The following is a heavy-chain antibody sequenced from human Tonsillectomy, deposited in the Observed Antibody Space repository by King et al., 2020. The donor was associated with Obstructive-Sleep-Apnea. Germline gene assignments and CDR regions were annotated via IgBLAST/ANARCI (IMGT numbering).Heavy chain of an antibody. CDR3: ARSADYYDSSGYYYRGFDP. CDR1: GYSFTSYW. J-gene: IGHJ5*02. Sequence: QLVQSGAEVKKPGESLRISCKGSGYSFTSYWISWVRQMPGKDLEWMGRIDPSDSYTNYSPSFQGHVTISADKSISTAYLQWSSLKASETAMYYCARSADYYDSSGYYYRGFDPWGQGTLVTVSS. D-gene: IGHD3-22*01. V-gene: IGHV5-10-1*03. CDR2: IDPSDSYT.